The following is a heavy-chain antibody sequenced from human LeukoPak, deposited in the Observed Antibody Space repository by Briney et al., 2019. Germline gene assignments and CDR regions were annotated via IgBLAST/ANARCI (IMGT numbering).Heavy chain of an antibody. CDR2: IYHSGST. D-gene: IGHD3-3*01. Sequence: SRTLSLTCAVSVGSISSGCYSWSWIRQPPGKGLELIGYIYHSGSTYYNPSLKSRVTISVDRSKNQFSLKLSSVTAADTAVYYCARNFWSGRNGRYFDYWGQGTLVTVSS. CDR1: VGSISSGCYS. J-gene: IGHJ4*02. V-gene: IGHV4-30-2*01. CDR3: ARNFWSGRNGRYFDY.